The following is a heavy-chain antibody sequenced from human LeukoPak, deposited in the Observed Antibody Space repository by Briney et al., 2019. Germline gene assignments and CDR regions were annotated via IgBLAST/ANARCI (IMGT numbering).Heavy chain of an antibody. V-gene: IGHV3-23*01. CDR1: GFTFSNYA. Sequence: GGSLRLSCAASGFTFSNYAMSWVRQAPGKGLEWVSAISGSGGSTYYADSVKGRFTISRDNSKNTLYLQMNSLRAEDTAVYYCAKGHPPYSLVVITGRYFDYWGQGTLVTVSS. CDR3: AKGHPPYSLVVITGRYFDY. D-gene: IGHD3-22*01. CDR2: ISGSGGST. J-gene: IGHJ4*02.